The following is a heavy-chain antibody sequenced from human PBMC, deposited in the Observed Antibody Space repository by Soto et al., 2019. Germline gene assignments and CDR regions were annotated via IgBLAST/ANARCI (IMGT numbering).Heavy chain of an antibody. D-gene: IGHD1-7*01. CDR3: AKAGDWNYVFDF. CDR2: VNADGSST. V-gene: IGHV3-74*01. J-gene: IGHJ4*02. Sequence: EVRLVESGGGQVHPGGSLRLSCAASGFSFTHYRIHWVHQVPGKGLEWVCRVNADGSSTNYAGFAKGRFTISRDNSKNMAYLEMNNLIADDTALYYCAKAGDWNYVFDFWGQGTSVLVSS. CDR1: GFSFTHYR.